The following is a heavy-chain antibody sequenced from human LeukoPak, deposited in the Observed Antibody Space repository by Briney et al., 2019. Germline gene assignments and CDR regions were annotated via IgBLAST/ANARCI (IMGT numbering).Heavy chain of an antibody. J-gene: IGHJ6*03. CDR2: ISGSGAYS. D-gene: IGHD5-12*01. CDR3: ARDEIVATTKANYYYYMDV. Sequence: PGGSLRLSCAVSGFTFSDYAMSWVRQAPGKGLEWVSGISGSGAYSYYADSVKGRFTISRDNSKNTLYLQMNSLRAEDTAVYYCARDEIVATTKANYYYYMDVWGKGTTVTISS. CDR1: GFTFSDYA. V-gene: IGHV3-23*01.